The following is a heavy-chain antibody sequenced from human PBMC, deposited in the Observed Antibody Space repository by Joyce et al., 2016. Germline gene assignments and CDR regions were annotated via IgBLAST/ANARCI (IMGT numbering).Heavy chain of an antibody. Sequence: QVQLVQSGAEVKKPGSSVRVSCTASGGSFSNNAISWVRQAPGHGLEWLGGIMPTSDTPKNERKFRDRVTITADASSSTAYMVLTNLTYEDTALYYCARGGIYTSTWSPYDSWGQGTLVTVSS. CDR1: GGSFSNNA. J-gene: IGHJ4*02. D-gene: IGHD6-6*01. CDR2: IMPTSDTP. V-gene: IGHV1-69*01. CDR3: ARGGIYTSTWSPYDS.